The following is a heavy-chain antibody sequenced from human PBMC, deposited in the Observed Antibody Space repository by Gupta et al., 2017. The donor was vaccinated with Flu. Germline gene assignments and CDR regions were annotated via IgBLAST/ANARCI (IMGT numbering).Heavy chain of an antibody. CDR2: IIPMFGTT. Sequence: VRQAPGQGLEWMGGIIPMFGTTNYAQKFQGRVTITADESTTTAYMELSSLRSEDTAVYYCASHGSGGNYYFRNWLDPWGQGTLVTVSS. CDR3: ASHGSGGNYYFRNWLDP. D-gene: IGHD2-15*01. V-gene: IGHV1-69*01. J-gene: IGHJ5*02.